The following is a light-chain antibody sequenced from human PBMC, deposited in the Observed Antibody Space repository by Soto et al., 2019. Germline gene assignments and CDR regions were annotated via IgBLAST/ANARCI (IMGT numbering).Light chain of an antibody. Sequence: EIVMTQSPATLSVSPGERATLSCRASQSVSSNLAWYQQKPGQAPRLLIYGASTRATGIPARFSGSGSGTEFTLTISSLQSEDFAVYYCQQYNNWPQKITFGQGTRLEIK. CDR1: QSVSSN. CDR3: QQYNNWPQKIT. CDR2: GAS. J-gene: IGKJ5*01. V-gene: IGKV3-15*01.